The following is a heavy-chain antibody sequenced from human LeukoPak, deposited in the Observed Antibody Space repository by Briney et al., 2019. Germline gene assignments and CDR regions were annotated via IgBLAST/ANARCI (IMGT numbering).Heavy chain of an antibody. J-gene: IGHJ4*02. V-gene: IGHV4-30-2*01. D-gene: IGHD6-13*01. CDR2: IYHSGST. Sequence: SQTLSLTCAVSGGSISSGGYSWSWIRQPPGKGLEWIGYIYHSGSTYYNPSLKSRVTISVDRSKNQFSLKLSSVTAADTAVYYCARTAAGTTRDWGQGTLVTVYS. CDR3: ARTAAGTTRD. CDR1: GGSISSGGYS.